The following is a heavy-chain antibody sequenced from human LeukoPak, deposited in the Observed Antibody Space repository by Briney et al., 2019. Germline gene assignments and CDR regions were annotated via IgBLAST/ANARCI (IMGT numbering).Heavy chain of an antibody. CDR2: INPSGGST. J-gene: IGHJ2*01. V-gene: IGHV1-46*03. D-gene: IGHD1-14*01. Sequence: GASVKVSCKASGYTFTSYYMHWVRRAPGQGLEWMGIINPSGGSTSYAQKFQGRVTMTRDTSTSTVYMELSSLRSEDTAVYYCARDRPGIGYFDLWGRGTLVTVSS. CDR1: GYTFTSYY. CDR3: ARDRPGIGYFDL.